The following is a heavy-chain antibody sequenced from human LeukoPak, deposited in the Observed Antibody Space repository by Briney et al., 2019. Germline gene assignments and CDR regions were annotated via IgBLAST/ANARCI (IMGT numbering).Heavy chain of an antibody. CDR1: GYDFTKYA. CDR3: ARGTLLYSSGWYLIGPFDF. J-gene: IGHJ3*01. CDR2: IDAGNGRT. D-gene: IGHD6-19*01. Sequence: ASVKVSCKASGYDFTKYAVQWVRQAPGQRLEWMGWIDAGNGRTKYSQDFQGRVTISRDTSASIAYMELSSLRSDDMAVYYCARGTLLYSSGWYLIGPFDFWGQGTMVTVSS. V-gene: IGHV1-3*03.